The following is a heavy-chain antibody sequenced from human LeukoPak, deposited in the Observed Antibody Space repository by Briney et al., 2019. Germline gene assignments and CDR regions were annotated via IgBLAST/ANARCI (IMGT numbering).Heavy chain of an antibody. CDR2: AYWNGVST. Sequence: GGSLRLSCAACGFTFDGYGMSWVRQGPGKGLEWVSGAYWNGVSTGYADSVKGRFTISRDNAKNSLYLQMNSLRAEDTALYYCARNSRDSFDIWGQGTMVTVSS. CDR1: GFTFDGYG. J-gene: IGHJ3*02. V-gene: IGHV3-20*04. CDR3: ARNSRDSFDI.